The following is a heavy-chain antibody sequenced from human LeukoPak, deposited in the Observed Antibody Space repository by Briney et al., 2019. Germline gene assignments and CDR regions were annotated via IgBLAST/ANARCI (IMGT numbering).Heavy chain of an antibody. V-gene: IGHV3-23*01. CDR1: GFTFSSYA. CDR3: ARDVRKQGLWS. Sequence: GGSLRLSCAASGFTFSSYAMSWVRQAPGKGLEWVSAISGSGGSTYYADSVKGRCTISRDTSKNTLYLQMSSLRAEDTAVYYCARDVRKQGLWSWGQGTLVTVSS. D-gene: IGHD3-10*01. CDR2: ISGSGGST. J-gene: IGHJ4*02.